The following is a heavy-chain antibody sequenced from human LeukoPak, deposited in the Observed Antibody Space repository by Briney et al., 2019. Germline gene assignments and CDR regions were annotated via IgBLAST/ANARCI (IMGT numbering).Heavy chain of an antibody. J-gene: IGHJ5*02. CDR3: ARGRTFSAEWFDP. D-gene: IGHD3-3*02. V-gene: IGHV4-38-2*02. Sequence: SETLSLTCTVSGGSISSYYWGWIRQPPGKGLEWIGSIYHSGSTYYNPSLKSRVTISVDTSKNQFSLKLSSVTAADTAVYYCARGRTFSAEWFDPWGQGTLVTVSS. CDR2: IYHSGST. CDR1: GGSISSYY.